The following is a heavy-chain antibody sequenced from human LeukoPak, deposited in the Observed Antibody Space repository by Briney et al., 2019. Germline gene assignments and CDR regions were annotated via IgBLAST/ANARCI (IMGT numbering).Heavy chain of an antibody. CDR1: GGTFSSFA. D-gene: IGHD3-10*01. J-gene: IGHJ6*02. CDR2: IIPILGIA. Sequence: SVKVSFKASGGTFSSFAISWVRQAPGQGLEWMGRIIPILGIANYAQKFQGRVTITADKSTSTAYMELSSLRSEDTAVYYCARGGDITIVRGVYPYYYGMDVWGQGTTVPVSS. CDR3: ARGGDITIVRGVYPYYYGMDV. V-gene: IGHV1-69*04.